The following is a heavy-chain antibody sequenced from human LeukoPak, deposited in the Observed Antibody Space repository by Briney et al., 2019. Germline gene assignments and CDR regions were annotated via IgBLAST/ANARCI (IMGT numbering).Heavy chain of an antibody. V-gene: IGHV4-59*01. CDR3: TKIANGGLSDY. Sequence: SETLSLTCTVSGGSISGYYWAWLRQPPGKVLEWIGYIHYSGNTNYNPSLKSRVSMSVDTSKNQFSLILTSVTAADTAVCYCTKIANGGLSDYWGQGTLVTVSS. CDR2: IHYSGNT. CDR1: GGSISGYY. D-gene: IGHD2-8*01. J-gene: IGHJ4*02.